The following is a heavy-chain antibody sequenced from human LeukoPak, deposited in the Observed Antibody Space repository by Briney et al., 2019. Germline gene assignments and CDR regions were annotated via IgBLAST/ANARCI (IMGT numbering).Heavy chain of an antibody. D-gene: IGHD6-13*01. CDR3: ARDRTAATGRQYDY. Sequence: SETLSLTCTVSGGSISSSSYYWGWIRQPPGKGLEWIGSIYYSGSTNYNPSPKSRVAISVDTSKNQFSLRLSSVTAADTAVYYCARDRTAATGRQYDYWGQGAQVTVSS. CDR2: IYYSGST. CDR1: GGSISSSSYY. J-gene: IGHJ4*02. V-gene: IGHV4-39*07.